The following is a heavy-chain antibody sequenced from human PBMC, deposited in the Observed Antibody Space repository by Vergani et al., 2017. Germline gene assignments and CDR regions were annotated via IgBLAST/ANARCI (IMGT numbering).Heavy chain of an antibody. V-gene: IGHV3-9*02. D-gene: IGHD6-6*01. CDR2: ISWNSNSI. CDR1: GFTSAGYA. J-gene: IGHJ5*02. CDR3: TNDLGTSSGGGWFDP. Sequence: EVQLEESGGGLVLPGRSLRLSCVASGFTSAGYAMHWVRQAPGMGLEWVSGISWNSNSIGYADSVKGRFTISRDNAKNSLYLQMNSLRAEDTALYYCTNDLGTSSGGGWFDPWGQGTLVTVSS.